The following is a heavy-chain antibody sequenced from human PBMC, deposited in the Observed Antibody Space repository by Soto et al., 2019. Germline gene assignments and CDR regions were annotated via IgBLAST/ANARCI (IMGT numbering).Heavy chain of an antibody. Sequence: GGSLRLSCAASGFTFSSYWMSWVRQAPGKGLEWVANIKQDGSEKYYVDSVKGRFTISRDNAKNSLYLQMNSLRAEDTAVYYCARLSEEGGRYEPFPYYYYYGMDVWGQGTTVTVSS. V-gene: IGHV3-7*05. CDR1: GFTFSSYW. CDR2: IKQDGSEK. J-gene: IGHJ6*02. D-gene: IGHD1-1*01. CDR3: ARLSEEGGRYEPFPYYYYYGMDV.